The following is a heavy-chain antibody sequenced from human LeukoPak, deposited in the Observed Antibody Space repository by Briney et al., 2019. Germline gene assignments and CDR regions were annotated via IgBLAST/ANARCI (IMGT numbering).Heavy chain of an antibody. J-gene: IGHJ3*02. D-gene: IGHD6-13*01. CDR3: AKGVSSSWSNDAFDI. CDR1: GFTFGDYA. CDR2: ISYDGSNK. V-gene: IGHV3-30*04. Sequence: AGGSLRLSCTASGFTFGDYAMNWVRQAPGKGLEWVAVISYDGSNKYYADSVKGRFTISRDNSKNTLYLQMNSLRTEDTAVYYCAKGVSSSWSNDAFDIWGQGTMVTVSS.